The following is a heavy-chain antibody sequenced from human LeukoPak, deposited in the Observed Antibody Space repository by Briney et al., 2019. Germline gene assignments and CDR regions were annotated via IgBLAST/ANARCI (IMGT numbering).Heavy chain of an antibody. CDR1: GFIFSSHS. D-gene: IGHD2-21*02. Sequence: PGGSLRLSCAASGFIFSSHSMNWVRQAPGKVLEWVSSISSLTVGTHYIYYADSVKGRFTISRDDAKNSLYLQMNSLRAEDTAVYYCASSVLLTAPFDYWGQGALVTVSS. CDR2: ISSLTVGTHYI. V-gene: IGHV3-21*01. J-gene: IGHJ4*01. CDR3: ASSVLLTAPFDY.